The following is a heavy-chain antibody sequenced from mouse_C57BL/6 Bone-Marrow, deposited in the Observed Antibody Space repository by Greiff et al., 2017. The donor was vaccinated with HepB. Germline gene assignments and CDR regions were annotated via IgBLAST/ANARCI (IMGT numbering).Heavy chain of an antibody. CDR2: FYVGSGRI. CDR3: ARQIWSFAY. Sequence: VQVVESGAGLVKPGGSVKLSCKASGYTFTEYTIHWVKQRSGQGLVWIGWFYVGSGRIKYNEKFKDMATFTADTSSSTVYMEISRLTTEDSAVYFCARQIWSFAYWGQGTLVTVSA. CDR1: GYTFTEYT. J-gene: IGHJ3*01. V-gene: IGHV1-62-2*01.